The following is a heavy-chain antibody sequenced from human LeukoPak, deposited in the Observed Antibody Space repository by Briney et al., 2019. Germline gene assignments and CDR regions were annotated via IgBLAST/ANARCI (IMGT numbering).Heavy chain of an antibody. CDR2: ISGSGGSK. CDR1: GFIFSSYA. V-gene: IGHV3-23*01. J-gene: IGHJ6*04. CDR3: ANSYGDYYYYYGMDV. Sequence: GVLRLYCAAYGFIFSSYAMSWVRQAPGKGLEWVSDISGSGGSKYYADSVKGRFTIYRDNSNNTLYLQMNSLRAEDTAVYYCANSYGDYYYYYGMDVWGKGTTVTVSS. D-gene: IGHD4-17*01.